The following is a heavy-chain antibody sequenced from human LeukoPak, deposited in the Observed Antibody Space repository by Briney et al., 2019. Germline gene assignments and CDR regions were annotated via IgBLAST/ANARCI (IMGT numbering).Heavy chain of an antibody. Sequence: GGSLRLSCAASGFTFSSYGMHWVRQAPGKGLECVAVISYDGSNKYFADSVKGRFTISRDNSKNTLYLQMNSLRAEDRAVYYCAKDSGIAVAGTLRAFDIWGQGTMVTVSS. CDR1: GFTFSSYG. CDR2: ISYDGSNK. V-gene: IGHV3-30*18. CDR3: AKDSGIAVAGTLRAFDI. J-gene: IGHJ3*02. D-gene: IGHD6-19*01.